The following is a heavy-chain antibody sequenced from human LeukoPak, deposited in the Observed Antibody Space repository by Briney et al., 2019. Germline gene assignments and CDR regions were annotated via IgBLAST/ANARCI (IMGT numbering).Heavy chain of an antibody. CDR1: GGSISSYY. CDR3: ARDRSGSYLFDY. D-gene: IGHD1-26*01. V-gene: IGHV4-59*01. CDR2: IYYSGST. Sequence: SETLSLTCTVSGGSISSYYWSWIRQPPGKGLEWIGYIYYSGSTNYNPSLKSRVTISVDTSKNQFSLKLSSVTAADTAVYYCARDRSGSYLFDYWGQGPLVTVSS. J-gene: IGHJ4*02.